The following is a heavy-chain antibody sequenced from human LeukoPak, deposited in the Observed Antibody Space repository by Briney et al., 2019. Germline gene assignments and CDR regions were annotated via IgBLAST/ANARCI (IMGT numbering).Heavy chain of an antibody. J-gene: IGHJ6*03. CDR2: IIPIFGTA. D-gene: IGHD6-13*01. CDR3: ARGRYSRIFYYYYMDV. CDR1: GGTFSSYA. Sequence: SVKVSCKASGGTFSSYAMSWVRQAPGQGLEWMGGIIPIFGTANYAQKFQGRVTITADESTSTAYMELSSLRSEDTAVYYCARGRYSRIFYYYYMDVWGKGTTVTVSS. V-gene: IGHV1-69*13.